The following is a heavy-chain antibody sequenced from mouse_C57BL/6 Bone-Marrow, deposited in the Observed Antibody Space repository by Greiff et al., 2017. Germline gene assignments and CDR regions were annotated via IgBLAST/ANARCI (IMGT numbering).Heavy chain of an antibody. CDR1: GFNIKDYY. J-gene: IGHJ2*01. Sequence: VQLQQSGAELVRPGASVKLSCPASGFNIKDYYMHWVKQRPEQGLERIGRLDPEDGDTESAPKFQGKATMTADTSSNTAYLQLSSLTSEDTAVYYCTTEGYYYGSSYCDYWGQGTTLTVSS. V-gene: IGHV14-1*01. CDR2: LDPEDGDT. CDR3: TTEGYYYGSSYCDY. D-gene: IGHD1-1*01.